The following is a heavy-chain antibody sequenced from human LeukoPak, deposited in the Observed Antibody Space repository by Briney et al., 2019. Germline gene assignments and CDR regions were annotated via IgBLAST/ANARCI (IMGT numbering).Heavy chain of an antibody. D-gene: IGHD6-25*01. CDR1: GFTFSSST. CDR2: IGLGSGDT. CDR3: VAERYSDGCCWFDP. V-gene: IGHV1-58*01. Sequence: SVKVSCKTSGFTFSSSTVQWVRQARGQRLEWLGWIGLGSGDTKYAQRVQERLTLTRDMSTNTAYMELSSLRSEDTAVYYYVAERYSDGCCWFDPWGQGTLVTVSS. J-gene: IGHJ5*02.